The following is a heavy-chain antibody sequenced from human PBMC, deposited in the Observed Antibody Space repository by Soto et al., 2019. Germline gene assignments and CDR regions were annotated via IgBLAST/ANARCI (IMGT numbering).Heavy chain of an antibody. J-gene: IGHJ6*03. CDR2: IYYSGST. CDR3: AIALGDFWSGFHYYYMDV. CDR1: GGSISSYY. V-gene: IGHV4-59*01. D-gene: IGHD3-3*01. Sequence: PSETLSLTCTFSGGSISSYYWSWIRQPPGKGLEWIGYIYYSGSTNYNPSLKSRVTISVDTSKNQFSLKLSSVTAADTAVYYCAIALGDFWSGFHYYYMDVWGKGTTVTVSS.